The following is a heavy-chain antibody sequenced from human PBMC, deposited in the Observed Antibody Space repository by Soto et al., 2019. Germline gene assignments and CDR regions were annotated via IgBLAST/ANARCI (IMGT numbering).Heavy chain of an antibody. Sequence: SHTLSLTCAISGDSVSSNSAAWNWIRQSPSRGLEWLGRTYYRSKWYNDYAVSVKSRITINPDTSKNQSSLQLNSVTPEDTAVYYCARAGIAAAGTYYYGMDVWGQGSKGAGS. CDR3: ARAGIAAAGTYYYGMDV. J-gene: IGHJ6*02. CDR1: GDSVSSNSAA. D-gene: IGHD6-13*01. V-gene: IGHV6-1*01. CDR2: TYYRSKWYN.